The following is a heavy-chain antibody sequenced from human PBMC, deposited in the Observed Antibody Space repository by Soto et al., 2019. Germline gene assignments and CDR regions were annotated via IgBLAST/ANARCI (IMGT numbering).Heavy chain of an antibody. D-gene: IGHD3-9*01. CDR2: IYSGGST. V-gene: IGHV3-66*01. J-gene: IGHJ6*02. Sequence: EVQLVESGGGLVQPGGSLRLSCAASGFTVSSNYMSWVRQAPGKGLEWVSVIYSGGSTYYADSVKGRFTISRDNSKNTLYLLMNSLRAEDTAVYYCARTLRYFDGNYYYYYGMDVWGQGTTVTVSS. CDR1: GFTVSSNY. CDR3: ARTLRYFDGNYYYYYGMDV.